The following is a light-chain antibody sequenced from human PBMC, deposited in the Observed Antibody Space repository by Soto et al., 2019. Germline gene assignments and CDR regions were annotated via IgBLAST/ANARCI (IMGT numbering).Light chain of an antibody. V-gene: IGKV3-15*01. Sequence: EIVMTQSPATLSMSPGERATISCWASQSVGSNLAWYQQKPGQAPRLLIYGASTRATGIPARFSGSGSGTEFTLIISSLQSEDFSVYYCQQYNNWPPYTFGQGTKLEIK. CDR1: QSVGSN. CDR3: QQYNNWPPYT. J-gene: IGKJ2*01. CDR2: GAS.